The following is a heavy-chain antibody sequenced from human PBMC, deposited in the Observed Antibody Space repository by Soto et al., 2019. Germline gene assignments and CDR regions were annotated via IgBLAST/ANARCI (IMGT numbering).Heavy chain of an antibody. J-gene: IGHJ5*02. CDR3: ARDVAHCGGDCDSDP. D-gene: IGHD2-21*02. CDR1: GGTFSSYA. Sequence: QVQLVQSGAEVKKPGSSVKVSCKASGGTFSSYAISWVRQAPGQGLEWMGGISPIFGTANYAQKFQGRVTITADESTRTAYMELSSLRSEDTAVYYCARDVAHCGGDCDSDPWGQGTLVAVSS. CDR2: ISPIFGTA. V-gene: IGHV1-69*12.